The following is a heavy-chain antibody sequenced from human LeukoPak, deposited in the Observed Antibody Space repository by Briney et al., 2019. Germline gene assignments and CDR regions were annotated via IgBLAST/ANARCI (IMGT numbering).Heavy chain of an antibody. CDR1: GFTFSSYW. V-gene: IGHV3-7*01. CDR2: IKQDGSEK. Sequence: GGSLRLSCAASGFTFSSYWMSWVRQAPGKGLEWVADIKQDGSEKEYVDSVKGRFTVSRDNARNSVFLEMNSLRAEDTAVYYCAKEAGYSYGCFDYWGQGTLVTVSS. D-gene: IGHD5-18*01. CDR3: AKEAGYSYGCFDY. J-gene: IGHJ4*02.